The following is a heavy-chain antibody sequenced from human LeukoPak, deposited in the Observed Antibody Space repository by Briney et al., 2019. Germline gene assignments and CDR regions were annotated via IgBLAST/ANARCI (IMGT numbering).Heavy chain of an antibody. CDR2: IYYSGST. CDR1: GGSISSYY. V-gene: IGHV4-59*08. CDR3: ARWAGSSWGSTGGFTY. Sequence: SETLSLTCTVSGGSISSYYWSWIRQPPGKGLEWIGYIYYSGSTNYNPPLKSRVTISVDTSKNQFSLKLSSVTAADTAVYYCARWAGSSWGSTGGFTYWGQGTLVTVSS. J-gene: IGHJ4*02. D-gene: IGHD6-13*01.